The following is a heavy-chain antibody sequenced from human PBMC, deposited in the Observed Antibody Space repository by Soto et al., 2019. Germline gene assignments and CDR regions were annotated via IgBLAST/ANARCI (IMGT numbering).Heavy chain of an antibody. V-gene: IGHV1-18*04. CDR2: SNAYSGDT. D-gene: IGHD1-20*01. CDR1: GYTFTNYA. J-gene: IGHJ4*02. CDR3: ARAEKWVTGNMGGY. Sequence: QVQLVQSGAEVKKPGASVKVSCTASGYTFTNYAISWVRQAPGQGLEWMGWSNAYSGDTNYAQNLQGRVTMTTDTSTSTAYMELGSLRSDDTAVYYCARAEKWVTGNMGGYWGQGTLVIVSS.